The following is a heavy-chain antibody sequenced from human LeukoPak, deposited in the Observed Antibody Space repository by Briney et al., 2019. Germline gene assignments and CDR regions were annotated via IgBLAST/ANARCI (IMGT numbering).Heavy chain of an antibody. Sequence: PSETLSLTCTVSGGSISSSSKYWGWIRQPPGKGLEWIGSIYYSGTTYHNPSLKSRVTISVDTSKNQFSLKLSSVTAADTAVYYCARAGPYDSSGYYYQYYYYMDVWGKGTTVTISS. V-gene: IGHV4-39*07. CDR2: IYYSGTT. CDR1: GGSISSSSKY. D-gene: IGHD3-22*01. J-gene: IGHJ6*03. CDR3: ARAGPYDSSGYYYQYYYYMDV.